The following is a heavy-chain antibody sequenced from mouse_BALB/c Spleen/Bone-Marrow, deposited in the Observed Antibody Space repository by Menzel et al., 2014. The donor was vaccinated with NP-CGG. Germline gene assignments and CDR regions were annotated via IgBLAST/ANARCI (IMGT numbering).Heavy chain of an antibody. V-gene: IGHV3-5*02. J-gene: IGHJ2*01. CDR2: IYYSGTI. Sequence: VQLQQSGPGLVKPSQTVSLTCTVTGISITTGNYRWSWIRQFPGNKLEWIGYIYYSGTITYNPSLTSRTTITRDTSKNQFFLEMNSLTAEDTATYYCARYGNYFDYWDQGTTLTVSS. CDR3: ARYGNYFDY. D-gene: IGHD2-1*01. CDR1: GISITTGNYR.